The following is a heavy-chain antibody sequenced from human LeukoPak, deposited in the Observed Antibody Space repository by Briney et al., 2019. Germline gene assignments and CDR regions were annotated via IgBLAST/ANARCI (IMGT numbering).Heavy chain of an antibody. V-gene: IGHV1-46*01. J-gene: IGHJ5*02. CDR1: GYTFTSYY. Sequence: ASVKVSCKASGYTFTSYYMHWVRQAPGQGLEWMGIINLSGGSTSYAQKFQGRVTMTRDTSTSTVYMELSSLRSEDTAVYYCAREGSWRYFDWLPSAPPTDNWFDPWGQGTLVTVSS. D-gene: IGHD3-9*01. CDR3: AREGSWRYFDWLPSAPPTDNWFDP. CDR2: INLSGGST.